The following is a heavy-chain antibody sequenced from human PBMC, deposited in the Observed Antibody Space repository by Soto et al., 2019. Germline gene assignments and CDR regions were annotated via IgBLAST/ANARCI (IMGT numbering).Heavy chain of an antibody. CDR3: ASGPGPTNYYDILTGPQGVFDY. CDR1: GFAVSSKY. Sequence: PGGSLRLSCAASGFAVSSKYMNWVRQAPGKGLEWVSVIYSGGTTYYADSVKGRFTISRDLSKNTLYLQMNSLRDEDTAVYYCASGPGPTNYYDILTGPQGVFDYWGQGTLVTVSS. CDR2: IYSGGTT. J-gene: IGHJ4*02. D-gene: IGHD3-9*01. V-gene: IGHV3-53*05.